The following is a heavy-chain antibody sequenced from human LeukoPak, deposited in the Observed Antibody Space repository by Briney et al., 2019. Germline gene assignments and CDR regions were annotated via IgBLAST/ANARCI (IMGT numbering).Heavy chain of an antibody. D-gene: IGHD1-26*01. J-gene: IGHJ4*02. CDR3: ARDLSGSYYVTDY. V-gene: IGHV1-2*02. CDR1: GYTFTGYY. Sequence: ASVKVSCKASGYTFTGYYMHWARQAPGQGLEWMGWINPNSGGTNYAQKFQGRVTMTRDTSISTAYMELSRLRSDDTAVYYCARDLSGSYYVTDYWGQGTLVTVSP. CDR2: INPNSGGT.